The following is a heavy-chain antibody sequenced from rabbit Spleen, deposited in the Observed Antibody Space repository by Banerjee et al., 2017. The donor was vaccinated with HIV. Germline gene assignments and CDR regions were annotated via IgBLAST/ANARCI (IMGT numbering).Heavy chain of an antibody. CDR2: IDPVFGIT. CDR3: ARDGAGGSYFAL. D-gene: IGHD8-1*01. Sequence: QELVEAGGGLVQPGESLKLSCEASGFTLSSYYMNWVRQAPGKGLEWIGYIDPVFGITYYANWVNGRFSISRENAQNTVFLQMTSLTAADTATYFCARDGAGGSYFALWGQGTLVTVS. J-gene: IGHJ3*01. CDR1: GFTLSSYY. V-gene: IGHV1S7*01.